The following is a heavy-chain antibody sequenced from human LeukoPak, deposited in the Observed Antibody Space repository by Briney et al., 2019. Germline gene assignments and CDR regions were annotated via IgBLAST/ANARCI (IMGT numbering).Heavy chain of an antibody. D-gene: IGHD1-26*01. V-gene: IGHV4-39*07. Sequence: SETLSLTCTVSGGSISSSSYYWGWIRQPRGKGLERIGSIYYSGSTYYNPSLKSRVTISVDTSKNQFSLKLSSVTAADTAVYYCASGTELPGYWGQGTLVTVSS. J-gene: IGHJ4*02. CDR1: GGSISSSSYY. CDR2: IYYSGST. CDR3: ASGTELPGY.